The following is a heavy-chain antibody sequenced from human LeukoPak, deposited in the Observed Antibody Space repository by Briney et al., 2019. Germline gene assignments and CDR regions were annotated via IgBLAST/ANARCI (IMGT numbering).Heavy chain of an antibody. CDR1: GFTFSCYW. CDR3: ARDGSRYSSGWYVRGNFDY. J-gene: IGHJ4*02. Sequence: GGSLRLSCAASGFTFSCYWMSWVRQAPGKGLEWVANIKQDGSEKYYVDSVKGRFTISRDNAKNSLYLQMNSLRAEDTAVYYCARDGSRYSSGWYVRGNFDYWGQGTLVTVSS. D-gene: IGHD6-19*01. V-gene: IGHV3-7*01. CDR2: IKQDGSEK.